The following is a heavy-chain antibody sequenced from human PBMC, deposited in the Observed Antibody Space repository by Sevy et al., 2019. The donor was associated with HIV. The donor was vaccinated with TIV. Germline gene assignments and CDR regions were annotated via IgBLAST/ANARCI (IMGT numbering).Heavy chain of an antibody. J-gene: IGHJ4*02. Sequence: SETLSLTCAVYGGSFSGYYWSWIRQPPGKGLERIGEINHSGSTNYNPSLKSRVTISVDTSKNQFSLKLSSVTAADTAVYYCARGRTLPATVTTPYYFDYWGQGTLVTVSS. V-gene: IGHV4-34*01. CDR2: INHSGST. CDR3: ARGRTLPATVTTPYYFDY. CDR1: GGSFSGYY. D-gene: IGHD4-17*01.